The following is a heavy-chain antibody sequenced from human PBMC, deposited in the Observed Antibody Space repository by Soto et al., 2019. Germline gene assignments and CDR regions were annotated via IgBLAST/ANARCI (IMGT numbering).Heavy chain of an antibody. V-gene: IGHV4-59*01. Sequence: SETLSLTCTVSGGSISSYYWSWIRQPPGKGLEWIGYIYYSGSTNYNPSLKSRVTISVDTSKNQFSLKLSSVTAADTAVYYCARGLDYYDSSGYFDYWGQGTLVTVPS. CDR2: IYYSGST. CDR3: ARGLDYYDSSGYFDY. CDR1: GGSISSYY. J-gene: IGHJ4*02. D-gene: IGHD3-22*01.